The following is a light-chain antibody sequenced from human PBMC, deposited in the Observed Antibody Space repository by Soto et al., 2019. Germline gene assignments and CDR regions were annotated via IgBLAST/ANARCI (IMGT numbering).Light chain of an antibody. V-gene: IGLV2-14*03. CDR3: SSYTSSSSLYV. Sequence: QSALTQPASVSGSPGQSITISCTGTSSDVGGYNYVSWYQQHPGKAPKLMISDVSNRPSGVSNRFSGSKSGNTASLTISGLQVEDEADYYCSSYTSSSSLYVFGTGTKVTVL. J-gene: IGLJ1*01. CDR2: DVS. CDR1: SSDVGGYNY.